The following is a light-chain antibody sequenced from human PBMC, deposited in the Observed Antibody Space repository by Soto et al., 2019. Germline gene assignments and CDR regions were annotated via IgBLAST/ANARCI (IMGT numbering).Light chain of an antibody. V-gene: IGKV3-20*01. CDR3: QHYGRSGT. J-gene: IGKJ1*01. CDR1: QSVSSSY. Sequence: EIVWTQSPGTLSLSPGERAKLSGRASQSVSSSYLAWSQQKPGQAPRLLIYDASNRATGIPDRFSGSGSGTDFTLTIRRLQPEDFAVYYCQHYGRSGTFGQGTKLDIK. CDR2: DAS.